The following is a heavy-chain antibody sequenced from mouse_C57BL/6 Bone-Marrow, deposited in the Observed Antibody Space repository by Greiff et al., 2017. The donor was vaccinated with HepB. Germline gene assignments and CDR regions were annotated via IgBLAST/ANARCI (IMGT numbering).Heavy chain of an antibody. CDR2: IRLKSDNYAT. CDR3: TGGDVYWYFDV. CDR1: GFTFSNYW. J-gene: IGHJ1*03. Sequence: EVKLMESGGGLVQPGGSMKLSCVASGFTFSNYWMNWVRQSPEKGLEWVAQIRLKSDNYATHYAESVKGRFTISRDDSKSSVYLQMNNLRAEDTGIYYCTGGDVYWYFDVWGTGTTVTVSS. V-gene: IGHV6-3*01.